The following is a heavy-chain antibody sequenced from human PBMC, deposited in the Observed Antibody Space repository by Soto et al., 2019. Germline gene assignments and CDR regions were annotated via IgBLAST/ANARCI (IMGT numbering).Heavy chain of an antibody. Sequence: SETLSLTCAVYGGSFSGYYWIWIRQPPGKGLEWIGEINHSGSTNYNPSLKSRVTISVDTSKNQFSLKLSSVTAADTAVYYCARVPTLTYGSGSYYNWFDPWGQGTLVT. CDR3: ARVPTLTYGSGSYYNWFDP. D-gene: IGHD3-10*01. J-gene: IGHJ5*02. CDR1: GGSFSGYY. V-gene: IGHV4-34*01. CDR2: INHSGST.